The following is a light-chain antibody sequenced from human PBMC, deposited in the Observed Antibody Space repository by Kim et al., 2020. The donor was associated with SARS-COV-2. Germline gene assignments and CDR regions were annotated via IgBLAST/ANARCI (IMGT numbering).Light chain of an antibody. J-gene: IGKJ2*01. CDR2: GAY. V-gene: IGKV3-20*01. CDR1: QIVSSCS. CDR3: QQYDGSLYT. Sequence: LSQGQNATLSGRASQIVSSCSLSWHRQKPAQAPRLLIAGAYSSATGIPVRFSGSGSGTDFTLTITRLEPEDFAVYYCQQYDGSLYTFGQGTKLEI.